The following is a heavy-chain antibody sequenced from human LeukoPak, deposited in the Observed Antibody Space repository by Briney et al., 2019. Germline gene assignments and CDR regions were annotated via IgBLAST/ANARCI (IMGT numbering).Heavy chain of an antibody. Sequence: PGGSLRLSCAASGFTFSSYAMSWVRQAPGKGLEWVSAISGSGGSTYYADSVKGRFAISRDNSKNTLYLQVNSLRAEDTAVYYCAKDIIVGAQYYFDYWGQGTLVTVSS. D-gene: IGHD1-26*01. J-gene: IGHJ4*02. CDR2: ISGSGGST. V-gene: IGHV3-23*01. CDR1: GFTFSSYA. CDR3: AKDIIVGAQYYFDY.